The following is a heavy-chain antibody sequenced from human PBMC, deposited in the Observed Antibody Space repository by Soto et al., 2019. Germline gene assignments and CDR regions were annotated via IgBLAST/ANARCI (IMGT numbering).Heavy chain of an antibody. D-gene: IGHD2-15*01. J-gene: IGHJ3*02. CDR2: IYYSGRT. CDR1: GGSISSYY. V-gene: IGHV4-59*08. CDR3: SRRWGGGYCSGGSCYAFDI. Sequence: PSETLSLTCTVSGGSISSYYWSWFRQPPGKGLEWIGNIYYSGRTNYNPSHKSRVTISVDTSKNQFSLKLSSVTAADTGVYFCSRRWGGGYCSGGSCYAFDIWGQGTMVTVSS.